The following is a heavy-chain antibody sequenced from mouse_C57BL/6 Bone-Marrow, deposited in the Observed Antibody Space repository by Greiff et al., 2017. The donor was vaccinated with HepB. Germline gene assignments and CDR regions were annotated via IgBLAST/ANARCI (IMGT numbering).Heavy chain of an antibody. Sequence: VQLQQSGPELVKPGASVKISCKASGYAFSSSWMNWVKQRPGKGLEWIGRIYPGDGDTNYNGKFKGKATLTADKSSSTAYMQLSSLTSEDSAVYFCARDDYDVRAYWGQGTLVTVSA. CDR3: ARDDYDVRAY. CDR2: IYPGDGDT. J-gene: IGHJ3*01. CDR1: GYAFSSSW. V-gene: IGHV1-82*01. D-gene: IGHD2-4*01.